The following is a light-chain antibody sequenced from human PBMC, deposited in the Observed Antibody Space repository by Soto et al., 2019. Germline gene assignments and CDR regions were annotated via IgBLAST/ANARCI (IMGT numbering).Light chain of an antibody. CDR3: MQGSHWPPWT. CDR2: EVS. V-gene: IGKV2-30*01. Sequence: VVMTQSPLSLPVTLGQPASISCKSSQSLVNTDGNTYLHWFQQRPGQSPRRLIYEVSKRDSGVPDRFSGSGSGTDFTLKISGVEAEDVGVYYCMQGSHWPPWTFGQGTKVEIK. J-gene: IGKJ1*01. CDR1: QSLVNTDGNTY.